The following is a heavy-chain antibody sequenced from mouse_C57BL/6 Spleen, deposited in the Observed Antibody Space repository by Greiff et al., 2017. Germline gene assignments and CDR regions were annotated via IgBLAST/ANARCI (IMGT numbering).Heavy chain of an antibody. CDR2: IYPGDGDT. Sequence: QVQLQQSGAELVKPGASVKISCKASGYAFSSYWMNWVKQRPGKGLEWIGQIYPGDGDTNYNGKFKGKATLTADKSSSTAYMQISSLTSEDSAVYFCARKGLPHYFDYWGQGTTLTVSS. J-gene: IGHJ2*01. CDR3: ARKGLPHYFDY. D-gene: IGHD2-1*01. CDR1: GYAFSSYW. V-gene: IGHV1-80*01.